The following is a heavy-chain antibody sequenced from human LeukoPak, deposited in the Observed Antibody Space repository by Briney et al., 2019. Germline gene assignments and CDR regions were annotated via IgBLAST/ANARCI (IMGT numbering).Heavy chain of an antibody. Sequence: GGSLRLSCAASGFTFSSYAMSWVRQAPGKGLEWVSAISGSGGSTYYADSVKGRFTISRDNSKNTLYLQMNSLRAEDAAVYYCAKSPYSGSYYGVRYNWFDPWGQGTLVTVSS. CDR3: AKSPYSGSYYGVRYNWFDP. D-gene: IGHD1-26*01. CDR1: GFTFSSYA. J-gene: IGHJ5*02. V-gene: IGHV3-23*01. CDR2: ISGSGGST.